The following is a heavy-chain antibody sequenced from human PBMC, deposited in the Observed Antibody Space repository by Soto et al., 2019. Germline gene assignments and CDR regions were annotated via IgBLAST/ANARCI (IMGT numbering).Heavy chain of an antibody. CDR3: ARQVQKNCYFHEELYV. CDR1: GGSITSYN. D-gene: IGHD3-10*01. J-gene: IGHJ6*02. V-gene: IGHV4-59*01. Sequence: SATLSLTCTVYGGSITSYNWSWSRQPPGKGLEWIGYIYYSGSTNYNPSLKSRVTISVDTSKNQFSLNLTSMTAADTAVYYCARQVQKNCYFHEELYVWGQVITVTV. CDR2: IYYSGST.